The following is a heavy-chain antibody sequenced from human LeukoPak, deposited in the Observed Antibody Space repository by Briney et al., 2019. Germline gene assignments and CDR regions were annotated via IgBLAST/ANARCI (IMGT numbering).Heavy chain of an antibody. CDR2: ISGSGGST. CDR3: VTGRYCSSTSCCTGLGYFDY. J-gene: IGHJ4*02. V-gene: IGHV3-23*01. Sequence: GGSLRLSCAASGFTFSSYAMSWVRQAPGKGLEWVSAISGSGGSTYYADSVRGRFTISRDNSKNTLYLQMNSLRAEDTAVYYCVTGRYCSSTSCCTGLGYFDYWGQGTLVTVSS. D-gene: IGHD2-2*02. CDR1: GFTFSSYA.